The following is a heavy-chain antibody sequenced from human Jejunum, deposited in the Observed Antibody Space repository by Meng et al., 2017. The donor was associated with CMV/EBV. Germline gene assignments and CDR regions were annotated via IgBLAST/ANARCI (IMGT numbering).Heavy chain of an antibody. D-gene: IGHD6-13*01. Sequence: GFTFGNYAMSWVRQAPGMGLEWVSGISGTGMRTYDAESVKGRLTISRDNSKKTLYLQISSLRVEDTAVYYCAKEDGRAAVGRGAFHIWGQGTMVTVSS. J-gene: IGHJ3*02. V-gene: IGHV3-23*01. CDR3: AKEDGRAAVGRGAFHI. CDR2: ISGTGMRT. CDR1: GFTFGNYA.